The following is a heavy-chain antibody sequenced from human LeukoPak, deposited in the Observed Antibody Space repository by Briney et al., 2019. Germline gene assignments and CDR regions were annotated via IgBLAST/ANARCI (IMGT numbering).Heavy chain of an antibody. D-gene: IGHD3-22*01. Sequence: PGGSLRLSCAASGFTFSSYGMSWVRQAPGKGLQWVSAINTNGGSTYYADSVKGRFTISRDNSKNTLYLQMNSLRAEDTAVYYCAKDYYDSSGYLDYWGQGTLVTVSS. CDR3: AKDYYDSSGYLDY. CDR1: GFTFSSYG. J-gene: IGHJ4*02. CDR2: INTNGGST. V-gene: IGHV3-23*01.